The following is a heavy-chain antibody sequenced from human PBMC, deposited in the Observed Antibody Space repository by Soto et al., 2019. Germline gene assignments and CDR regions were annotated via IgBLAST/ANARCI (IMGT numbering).Heavy chain of an antibody. Sequence: EVQLLESGGGLVQPGGSLRLSCAASGFTFSSYAMSWVRQAPGKGLEWVSAISGSGGSTYYADSVKGRFTISGDNSKNTLYLQMNSLRAEDTAVYYCAKDMGCSGGSCYPISDYWGQGTLVTVSS. J-gene: IGHJ4*02. CDR3: AKDMGCSGGSCYPISDY. V-gene: IGHV3-23*01. CDR1: GFTFSSYA. CDR2: ISGSGGST. D-gene: IGHD2-15*01.